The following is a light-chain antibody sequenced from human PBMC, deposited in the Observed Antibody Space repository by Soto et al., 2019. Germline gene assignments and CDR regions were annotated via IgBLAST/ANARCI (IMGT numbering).Light chain of an antibody. CDR1: QSISSW. V-gene: IGKV1-5*03. J-gene: IGKJ1*01. Sequence: DIQMTQSPSTLSASVGDRVTITCLASQSISSWLAWYQQKPGKAPKLLIYQASTLESGVPTRFSGSGSGTEFTLTISSLQPDDFATYYCQRYNSYSRSWTFGQGTKVEIK. CDR2: QAS. CDR3: QRYNSYSRSWT.